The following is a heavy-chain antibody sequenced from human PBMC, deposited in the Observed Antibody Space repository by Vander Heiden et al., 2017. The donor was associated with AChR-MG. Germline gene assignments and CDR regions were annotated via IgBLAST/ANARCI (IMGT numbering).Heavy chain of an antibody. CDR1: GYTFTSYY. D-gene: IGHD3-10*01. V-gene: IGHV1-46*01. CDR2: INPSGGST. CDR3: ASGGKTMATGY. J-gene: IGHJ4*02. Sequence: QVQLVQSGAEVKKPGASVTVSCKASGYTFTSYYMHWVRQAPGQGLEWMGIINPSGGSTSYAQKFQGRVTMTRDTSTSTVYMELSSLRSEDTAVYYCASGGKTMATGYWGQGTLVTVSS.